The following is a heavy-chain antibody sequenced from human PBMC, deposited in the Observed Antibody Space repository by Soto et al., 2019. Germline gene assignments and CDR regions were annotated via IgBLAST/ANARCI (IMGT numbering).Heavy chain of an antibody. J-gene: IGHJ4*02. CDR3: ARRNYPDYFDS. V-gene: IGHV4-39*01. CDR2: GTYSGST. Sequence: QLQLQESGPGLVKPSETLSLTCTVSGDAISTNSNYWGWIRQPPGKGLEWIGIGTYSGSTYDNPSLNSRVTVTVDSSQNQFFLKFTYVNVADSAGYYGARRNYPDYFDSWGQGMLVTVS. D-gene: IGHD3-16*02. CDR1: GDAISTNSNY.